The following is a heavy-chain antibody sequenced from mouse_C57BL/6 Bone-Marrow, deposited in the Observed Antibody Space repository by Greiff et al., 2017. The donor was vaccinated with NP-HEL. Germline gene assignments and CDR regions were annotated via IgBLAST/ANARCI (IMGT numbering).Heavy chain of an antibody. D-gene: IGHD2-1*01. J-gene: IGHJ2*01. CDR3: NAYGNYVSLFDY. CDR2: IDPENGDT. V-gene: IGHV14-4*02. CDR1: GFNIKDYY. Sequence: VQLKESGAELVRSGASVKLSCTASGFNIKDYYMHWVKQRPEQGLEWIGWIDPENGDTEYAPKFQGKATMTADTSSNTAYLQLSSLTSEDTAVYYCNAYGNYVSLFDYWGQGTTLTVSS.